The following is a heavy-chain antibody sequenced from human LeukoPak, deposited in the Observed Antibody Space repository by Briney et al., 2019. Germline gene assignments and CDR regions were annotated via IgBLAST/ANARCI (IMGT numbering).Heavy chain of an antibody. CDR2: ISGSGGST. V-gene: IGHV3-23*01. D-gene: IGHD3-10*01. Sequence: PGGSLRLSCAASGFTFSSYAMSWVRQAPGKGLEWVSAISGSGGSTYYADSVKGRFTISRDNAKNSLYLQMNSLRAEDTALYYCAKEWIGLFDYWGQGTLVTVSS. J-gene: IGHJ4*02. CDR1: GFTFSSYA. CDR3: AKEWIGLFDY.